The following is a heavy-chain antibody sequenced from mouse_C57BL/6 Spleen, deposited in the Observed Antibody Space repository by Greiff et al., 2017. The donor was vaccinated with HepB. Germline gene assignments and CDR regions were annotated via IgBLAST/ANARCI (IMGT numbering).Heavy chain of an antibody. J-gene: IGHJ3*01. CDR1: GFTFSDYG. D-gene: IGHD1-1*01. Sequence: DVMLVESGGGLVKPGGSLKLSCAASGFTFSDYGMHWVRQAPEKGLEWVAYISSGSSTIYYADTVKGRFTISRDNAKNTLFLQMTSLRSEDTAMYYCARPDYGSSPTWFAYWGQGTLVTVSA. CDR2: ISSGSSTI. V-gene: IGHV5-17*01. CDR3: ARPDYGSSPTWFAY.